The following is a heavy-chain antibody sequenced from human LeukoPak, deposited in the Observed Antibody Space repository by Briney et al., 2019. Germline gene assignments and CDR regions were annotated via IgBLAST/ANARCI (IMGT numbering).Heavy chain of an antibody. J-gene: IGHJ4*02. Sequence: SVKVSCKASGGTFSSYAISWVRQAPGQGLEWMGGIIPIFGTANYAQKFQGRVTITADESTSTAYMELSSLRSEDTAVYYCARVAVYRTLASNLHNDYWGQGTLVTVSS. D-gene: IGHD3-16*02. CDR2: IIPIFGTA. CDR1: GGTFSSYA. V-gene: IGHV1-69*01. CDR3: ARVAVYRTLASNLHNDY.